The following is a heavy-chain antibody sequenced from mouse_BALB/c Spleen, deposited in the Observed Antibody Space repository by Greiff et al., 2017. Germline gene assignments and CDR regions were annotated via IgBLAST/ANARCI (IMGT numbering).Heavy chain of an antibody. Sequence: EVHLVESGPGLVKPSQSLSLTCTVTGYSITSDYAWNWIRQFPGNKLEWMGYISYSGSTSYNPSLKSRISITRDTSKNRFFLQLNSVTTEDTATCYCGRMDYWGQGTWVTVSA. CDR1: GYSITSDYA. V-gene: IGHV3-2*02. CDR2: ISYSGST. CDR3: GRMDY. J-gene: IGHJ4*01.